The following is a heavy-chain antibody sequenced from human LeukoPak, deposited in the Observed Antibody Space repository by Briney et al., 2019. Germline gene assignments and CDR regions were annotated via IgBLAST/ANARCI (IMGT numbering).Heavy chain of an antibody. Sequence: GASVKVSCKASGGTFSSYAISWVRQAPGQGLEWMGRIIPSLGIANYAQKFQGRVTITADKSTSTAYMELSSLRSEHTAVYYCAALPDSSGSYYFLDYWRQGPLVPVSS. CDR3: AALPDSSGSYYFLDY. J-gene: IGHJ4*02. D-gene: IGHD3-22*01. V-gene: IGHV1-69*04. CDR2: IIPSLGIA. CDR1: GGTFSSYA.